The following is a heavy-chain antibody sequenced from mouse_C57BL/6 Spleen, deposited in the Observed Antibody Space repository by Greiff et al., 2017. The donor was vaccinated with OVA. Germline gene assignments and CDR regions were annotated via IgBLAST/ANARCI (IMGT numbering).Heavy chain of an antibody. J-gene: IGHJ3*01. V-gene: IGHV1-81*01. CDR3: ARTQDSSGWFAY. D-gene: IGHD3-2*02. Sequence: QVQLKQSGAELARPGASVKLSCKASGYTFTSYGISWVKQRTGQGLEWIGEIYPRSGNTYYNEKFKGKATLTADKSSSTAYMELRSLTSEDSAVYFCARTQDSSGWFAYWGQGTLVTVSA. CDR1: GYTFTSYG. CDR2: IYPRSGNT.